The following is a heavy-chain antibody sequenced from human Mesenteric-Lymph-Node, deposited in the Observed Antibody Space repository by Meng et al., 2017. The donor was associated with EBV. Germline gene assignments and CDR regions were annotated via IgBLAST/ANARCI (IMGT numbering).Heavy chain of an antibody. CDR3: ARDRSYSDSTVSFDP. D-gene: IGHD2/OR15-2a*01. J-gene: IGHJ5*02. Sequence: GQLAASGVEVKKPGSSGKGSCKASGGTFSSYSMNWVRQAPGHGLEWMGGIIPIFGTTTYAQKFQGRVTITADESTTTAYMELSSLTSEDTALYYCARDRSYSDSTVSFDPWGQGTLVTVSS. CDR2: IIPIFGTT. V-gene: IGHV1-69*01. CDR1: GGTFSSYS.